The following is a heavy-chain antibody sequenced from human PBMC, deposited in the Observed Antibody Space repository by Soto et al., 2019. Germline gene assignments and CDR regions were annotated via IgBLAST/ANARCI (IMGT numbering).Heavy chain of an antibody. CDR3: ARGGCSGGSCYYYYYGMDV. J-gene: IGHJ6*02. Sequence: ASVKVSCKASGYTFTGYYMHWVRQAPGQGLEWMGWINPNSGGTNYAQKFQGWVTMTRDTSISTAYMELSRLRSDDTAVYYCARGGCSGGSCYYYYYGMDVWGQGTTVTAP. CDR2: INPNSGGT. CDR1: GYTFTGYY. D-gene: IGHD2-15*01. V-gene: IGHV1-2*04.